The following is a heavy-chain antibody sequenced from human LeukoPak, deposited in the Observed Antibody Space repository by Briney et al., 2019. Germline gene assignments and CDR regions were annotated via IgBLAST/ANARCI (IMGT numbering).Heavy chain of an antibody. J-gene: IGHJ4*02. CDR1: GGSISSYY. D-gene: IGHD5-12*01. CDR2: IYYSEST. CDR3: ARVLRGYGYYFDY. V-gene: IGHV4-59*01. Sequence: SETLSLTCTVSGGSISSYYWSWIRQPPGKGLEWIGYIYYSESTNYNPSLKSRVTISVGTSKNQFSLKVSSVTAADTAVYYCARVLRGYGYYFDYWGQGTLVTVPS.